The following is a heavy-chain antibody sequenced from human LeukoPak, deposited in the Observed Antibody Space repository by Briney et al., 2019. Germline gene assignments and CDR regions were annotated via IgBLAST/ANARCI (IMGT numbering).Heavy chain of an antibody. CDR3: TRHLGVVVPAAISDMDV. CDR1: GFTFSGSA. V-gene: IGHV3-73*01. D-gene: IGHD2-2*02. Sequence: GGSLRLSCAASGFTFSGSAMHWVRQASGKGLEWVGRIRSKANSYATAYAASVEGRFTISRDDSKNTAYLQMNSLKTEDTAVYYCTRHLGVVVPAAISDMDVWGKGTTVTVSS. CDR2: IRSKANSYAT. J-gene: IGHJ6*03.